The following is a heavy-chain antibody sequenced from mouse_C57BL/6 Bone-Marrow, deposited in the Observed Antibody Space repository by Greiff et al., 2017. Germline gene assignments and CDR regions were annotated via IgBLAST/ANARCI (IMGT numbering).Heavy chain of an antibody. CDR1: GYTFTSYW. V-gene: IGHV1-64*01. J-gene: IGHJ4*01. Sequence: VQLQQPGAELVKPGASVKLSCKASGYTFTSYWMHWVKQRPGQGLEWIGMIPPNSGSTNYNEKFKSKATLTVDKSSSTAYMQLSSLTSEDSAVYYCANGSRRRYAMDYWGQGTSVTVSS. CDR3: ANGSRRRYAMDY. CDR2: IPPNSGST. D-gene: IGHD1-1*01.